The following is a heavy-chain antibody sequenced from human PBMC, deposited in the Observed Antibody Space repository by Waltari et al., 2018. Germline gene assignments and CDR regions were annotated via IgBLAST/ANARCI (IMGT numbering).Heavy chain of an antibody. V-gene: IGHV3-21*01. CDR1: GFTFSSYS. CDR2: ISSSSSYI. D-gene: IGHD6-13*01. J-gene: IGHJ4*02. CDR3: ARSIAAAGTVDY. Sequence: EVQLVESGGGLVKPGGSLRLSCAASGFTFSSYSMHWVRQAPGKGLEWVSSISSSSSYIYYADSVKGRFTISRDNAKNSLYLQMNSLRAEDTAVYYCARSIAAAGTVDYWGQGTLVTVSS.